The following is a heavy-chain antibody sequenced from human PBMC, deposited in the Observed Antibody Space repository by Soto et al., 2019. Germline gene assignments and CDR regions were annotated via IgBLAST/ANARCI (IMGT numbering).Heavy chain of an antibody. J-gene: IGHJ5*02. CDR3: ARGEDIAAEGYNWFDP. V-gene: IGHV4-31*03. D-gene: IGHD6-13*01. Sequence: QVQLQESGPGLVKPSQTLSLTCTVSGGSISSGGYYWSWIRQHPGKGLEWIGYIYYSGSTYYNPSLKSRVTISVDTSKNQFSLKLSSVTAADTAVYYCARGEDIAAEGYNWFDPWGQGTLVTVSS. CDR1: GGSISSGGYY. CDR2: IYYSGST.